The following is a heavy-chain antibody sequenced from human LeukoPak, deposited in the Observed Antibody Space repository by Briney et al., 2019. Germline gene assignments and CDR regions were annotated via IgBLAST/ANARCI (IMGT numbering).Heavy chain of an antibody. CDR3: ARAHVLLWDY. Sequence: TLSLTCAVYGGSFSDYSWTWIRQPPGKGLQWIGEINHSGGTNHNPSLKSRVTISVDTSKNQFSLKLSSVTAADTAVYYCARAHVLLWDYCGQGTLVTVSS. CDR2: INHSGGT. V-gene: IGHV4-34*09. D-gene: IGHD3-10*01. CDR1: GGSFSDYS. J-gene: IGHJ4*02.